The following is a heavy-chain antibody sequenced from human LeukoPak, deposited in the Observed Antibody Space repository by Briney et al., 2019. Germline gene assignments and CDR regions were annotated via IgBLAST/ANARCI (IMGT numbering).Heavy chain of an antibody. CDR2: ISSSGSTI. CDR1: GFTFSDYY. V-gene: IGHV3-11*01. J-gene: IGHJ6*03. CDR3: ARARYYYYMDV. Sequence: RGSLRLSCAASGFTFSDYYMSWIRQAPGKGLEWVSYISSSGSTIYYADSVKGRFTISRDNAKNSLYLQMNSLRAEDTAVYYCARARYYYYMDVWGKGTTVTVSS.